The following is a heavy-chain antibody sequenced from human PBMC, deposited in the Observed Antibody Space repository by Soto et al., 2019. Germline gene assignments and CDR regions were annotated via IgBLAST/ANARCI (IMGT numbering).Heavy chain of an antibody. D-gene: IGHD5-18*01. Sequence: SETLSLTCSVSGDPSTSYFWTWLRQRSGKGLEWIGHVFPGGPTSHNSSLKSRVSMSIDTSKNQFSLTLTSVIDADTAVYYCARTLSGFTYGSRQFYFDYWGQGTLVTVSS. CDR3: ARTLSGFTYGSRQFYFDY. J-gene: IGHJ4*02. V-gene: IGHV4-4*07. CDR1: GDPSTSYF. CDR2: VFPGGPT.